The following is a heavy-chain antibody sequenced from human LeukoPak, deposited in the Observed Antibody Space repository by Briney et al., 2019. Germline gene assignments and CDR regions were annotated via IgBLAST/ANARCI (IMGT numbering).Heavy chain of an antibody. CDR2: IWYDGSNK. V-gene: IGHV3-33*01. CDR3: ARSRYCSGGFCYFGSWFDP. D-gene: IGHD2-15*01. J-gene: IGHJ5*02. Sequence: GGSLRLSCAASGFTFSSFGMHWVRQAPGKGLEWVAVIWYDGSNKYYADSVKGRFTISRDNSQNTLYLQGNNLRAEDTAVYCCARSRYCSGGFCYFGSWFDPWGQGTLVTVSS. CDR1: GFTFSSFG.